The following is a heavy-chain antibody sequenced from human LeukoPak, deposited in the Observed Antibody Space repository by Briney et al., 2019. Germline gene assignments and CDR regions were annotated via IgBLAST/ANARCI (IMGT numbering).Heavy chain of an antibody. CDR1: GFTFSSFG. D-gene: IGHD5-18*01. Sequence: GGSLRLSCAASGFTFSSFGIHWVRQAPGKGLEWVAVISYDGRTKYYAASVEGRFTISRDNSRNTLYLQMNSLRAEDTAVYYCARHEGSYGLDYWGQGTLVTVSS. J-gene: IGHJ4*02. CDR3: ARHEGSYGLDY. V-gene: IGHV3-30*03. CDR2: ISYDGRTK.